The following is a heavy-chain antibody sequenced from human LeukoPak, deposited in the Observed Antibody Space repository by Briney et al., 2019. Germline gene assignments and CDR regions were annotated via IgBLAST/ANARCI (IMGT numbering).Heavy chain of an antibody. Sequence: GGSLRLSCAASGFTFSDYEMNWVRQAPGKGLEWVGRIKSKTDGGTTDYAAPVKGRFTISRDDSKNTLYLQMNSLKTEDTAVYYCTTVSMYLGYYYYYYGMDVWGQGTTVTVSS. CDR2: IKSKTDGGTT. J-gene: IGHJ6*02. D-gene: IGHD2-2*01. CDR3: TTVSMYLGYYYYYYGMDV. CDR1: GFTFSDYE. V-gene: IGHV3-15*01.